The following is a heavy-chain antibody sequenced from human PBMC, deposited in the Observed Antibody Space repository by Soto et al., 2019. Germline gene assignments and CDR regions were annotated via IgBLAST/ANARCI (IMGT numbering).Heavy chain of an antibody. CDR3: AHRILRTVFGLVTSTAIYFDF. V-gene: IGHV2-5*02. J-gene: IGHJ4*02. CDR1: GFSLTTSGVG. Sequence: QITLNESGPTVVKPAEPLTLTCTFSGFSLTTSGVGVGWIRQSPGKAPEWLALIYWDDDKRYSASLKSRLTITKHTSKNQVVLTMASVDPADTATYFCAHRILRTVFGLVTSTAIYFDFWGQGTPVVVSS. D-gene: IGHD3-3*01. CDR2: IYWDDDK.